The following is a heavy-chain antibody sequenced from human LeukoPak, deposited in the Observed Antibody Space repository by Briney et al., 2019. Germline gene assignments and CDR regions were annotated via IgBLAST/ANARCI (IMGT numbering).Heavy chain of an antibody. J-gene: IGHJ4*02. CDR2: ISSTGTTI. CDR3: ARGAVGADY. D-gene: IGHD3-16*01. Sequence: GGSLRLSCAACGFTLTSYEMNWVRQAPVKGLEWLSYISSTGTTIYYADSVKGRFTISRDSAKNSVYLQMNSLRAEDTAVYYCARGAVGADYWGQGTLVTVSS. V-gene: IGHV3-48*03. CDR1: GFTLTSYE.